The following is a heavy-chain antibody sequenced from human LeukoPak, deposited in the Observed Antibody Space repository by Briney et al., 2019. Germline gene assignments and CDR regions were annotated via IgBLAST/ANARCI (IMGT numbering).Heavy chain of an antibody. CDR2: IYYSGST. Sequence: SETLSLTCTVSGGSISSSSYYWGWLRQPPGKGLEWIGSIYYSGSTYYNPSLKSRVTISVDTSKNQFSLKLSSVTAADTAVYYCASSAGYGDYVGWFDPWGQGTLVTVSS. D-gene: IGHD4-17*01. J-gene: IGHJ5*02. V-gene: IGHV4-39*07. CDR3: ASSAGYGDYVGWFDP. CDR1: GGSISSSSYY.